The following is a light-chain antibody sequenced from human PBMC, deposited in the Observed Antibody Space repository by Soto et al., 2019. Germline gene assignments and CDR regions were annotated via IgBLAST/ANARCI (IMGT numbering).Light chain of an antibody. Sequence: QSVLTQPPSVSGAPGQRVTISCTGSSSNIGAGYDVHWYQQLPGTAPKLLIYGNSNRPSGVPDRFSGSKSGTSASLAITGLQAEDEADYYCQSYDSSLRLLFGGGTKLTV. CDR2: GNS. CDR3: QSYDSSLRLL. V-gene: IGLV1-40*01. CDR1: SSNIGAGYD. J-gene: IGLJ2*01.